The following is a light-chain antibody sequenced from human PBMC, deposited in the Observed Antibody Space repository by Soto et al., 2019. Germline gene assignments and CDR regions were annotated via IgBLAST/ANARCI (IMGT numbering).Light chain of an antibody. CDR1: SSDVGGYNY. CDR3: SSFTSSSTLV. Sequence: QSALTQPASVSGSPGQSITISCTGTSSDVGGYNYVSWYQQHPGKAPKVMIYDVNNRPSGVSNRFSGSKSGNTASLTISGLQAEDEADYYSSSFTSSSTLVFGGGTKLTVL. CDR2: DVN. V-gene: IGLV2-14*01. J-gene: IGLJ2*01.